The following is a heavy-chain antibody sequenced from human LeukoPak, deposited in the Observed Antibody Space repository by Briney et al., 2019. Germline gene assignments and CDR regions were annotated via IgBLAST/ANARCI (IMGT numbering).Heavy chain of an antibody. CDR1: GYTLTTYG. CDR2: ISIYNGNT. Sequence: ASVKVSCKTSGYTLTTYGISWVRQAPGQGLEWMGWISIYNGNTTYAQKLQGRVTMTTDTSTTTAYMELRSLRSDGTAVYYCARDFPLLVRGVINFDYWGQGTLVTVSS. CDR3: ARDFPLLVRGVINFDY. D-gene: IGHD3-10*01. V-gene: IGHV1-18*01. J-gene: IGHJ4*02.